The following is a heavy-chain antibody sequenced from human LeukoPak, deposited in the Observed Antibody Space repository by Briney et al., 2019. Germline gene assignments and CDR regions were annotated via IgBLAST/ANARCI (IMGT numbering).Heavy chain of an antibody. V-gene: IGHV3-23*01. CDR3: AKDRASGFTSYSFDY. Sequence: GGSLRLSWAAAGFTFSSYAMSWVRQAPGKGLEWVSGISKSGGSTYYATSVKGRFTISRDNSKNTLSLQMHSLRAEDTALYYCAKDRASGFTSYSFDYWGQGTLVTASS. CDR2: ISKSGGST. CDR1: GFTFSSYA. J-gene: IGHJ4*02. D-gene: IGHD5-12*01.